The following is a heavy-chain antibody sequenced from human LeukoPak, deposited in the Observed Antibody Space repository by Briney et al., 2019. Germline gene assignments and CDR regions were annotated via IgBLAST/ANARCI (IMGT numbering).Heavy chain of an antibody. CDR3: AETNTQDWFDP. V-gene: IGHV4-39*07. D-gene: IGHD2-8*01. CDR2: IYHSGET. J-gene: IGHJ5*02. Sequence: SETLSLTCRVSCDSISSTSYYWGWIRPPPGKGLEWIASIYHSGETFYNPSLESRVTISVDTSNNEVFLDLYSVTAADTAMYYCAETNTQDWFDPWGRGTLVTVSS. CDR1: CDSISSTSYY.